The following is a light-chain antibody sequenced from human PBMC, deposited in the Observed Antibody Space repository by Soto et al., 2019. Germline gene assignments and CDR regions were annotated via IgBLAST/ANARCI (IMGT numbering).Light chain of an antibody. Sequence: EIVLTQSPGTLYLSPGERATLSCRASQSVSSRYLAWYQQKPGQAPRRLIYGASSRATGIPDRFSGSGSGTDFTLTISRLEPEDCAVYLCQQYRSSPPYTFGQGNKLEIK. J-gene: IGKJ2*01. CDR2: GAS. V-gene: IGKV3-20*01. CDR3: QQYRSSPPYT. CDR1: QSVSSRY.